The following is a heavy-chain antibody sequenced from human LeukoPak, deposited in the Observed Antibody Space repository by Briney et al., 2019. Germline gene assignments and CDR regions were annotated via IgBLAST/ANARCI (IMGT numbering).Heavy chain of an antibody. D-gene: IGHD6-13*01. CDR2: ISGSGGST. Sequence: GGSLRLSCAASGFTFSSYAMSWVRQAPGNGLGWVSAISGSGGSTYYADSVKGRFTISRDNSKNTLYLQMNSLRAEDTAVYYCAKDLGAAADKSDYWGQGTLVTVSS. CDR1: GFTFSSYA. V-gene: IGHV3-23*01. J-gene: IGHJ4*02. CDR3: AKDLGAAADKSDY.